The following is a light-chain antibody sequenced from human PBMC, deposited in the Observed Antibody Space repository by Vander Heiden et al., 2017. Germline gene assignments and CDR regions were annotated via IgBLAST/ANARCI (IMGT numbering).Light chain of an antibody. CDR2: AAS. Sequence: DIQMNQSPSSLSASVGDRVTITCRASQSLSRYLNWYQQKPGNAPKLLMYAASTLQGGVPSRFSGSGSGTDFTLTISSLQPEDFATYYCQQSHSTPWTFGQGTKVEIK. CDR3: QQSHSTPWT. J-gene: IGKJ1*01. CDR1: QSLSRY. V-gene: IGKV1-39*01.